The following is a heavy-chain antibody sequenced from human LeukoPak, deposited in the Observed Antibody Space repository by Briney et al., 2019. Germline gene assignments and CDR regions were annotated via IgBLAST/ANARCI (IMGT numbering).Heavy chain of an antibody. J-gene: IGHJ6*03. D-gene: IGHD3-3*01. Sequence: SETLPLTCAVYGGSFSGYDWSWNRQPPGKGLEWIGEISHSGSTNYNPSLKSRVTISVDTSKNQFSLKLSSVTAADTAVYYCARAHTIFGVARPYSYYYYMDVWGKGTTVTVSS. CDR1: GGSFSGYD. CDR2: ISHSGST. V-gene: IGHV4-34*01. CDR3: ARAHTIFGVARPYSYYYYMDV.